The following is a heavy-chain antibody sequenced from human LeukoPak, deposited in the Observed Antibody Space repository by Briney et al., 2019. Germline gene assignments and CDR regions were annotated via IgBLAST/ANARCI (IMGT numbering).Heavy chain of an antibody. CDR3: GRSPIVVIPAAIPTEDVVRPDYFDY. CDR2: IYYSGNT. J-gene: IGHJ4*02. CDR1: GGPISTSGYY. D-gene: IGHD2-2*02. V-gene: IGHV4-39*01. Sequence: SETLSLTCTVSGGPISTSGYYWGWTRQPPGKGLQWIGSIYYSGNTYYNPSLKSRVTISVDTSKNQFSLKVNTVTAAETAVYYCGRSPIVVIPAAIPTEDVVRPDYFDYWGQGTLVTVSS.